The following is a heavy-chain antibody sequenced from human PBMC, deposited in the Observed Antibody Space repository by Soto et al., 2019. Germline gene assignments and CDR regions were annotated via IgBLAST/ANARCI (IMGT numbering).Heavy chain of an antibody. J-gene: IGHJ5*02. CDR3: ARGPGSSSWYPGEFDP. CDR1: GGSISSCGYY. V-gene: IGHV4-31*03. D-gene: IGHD6-13*01. CDR2: IYYSGST. Sequence: SETLSLTCTVSGGSISSCGYYWSWIRHHPGKGLEWIGYIYYSGSTYYNPSLKSRVTISVDTSKNQFSLKLSSVTAADTAVYYCARGPGSSSWYPGEFDPWGQGTLVTVSS.